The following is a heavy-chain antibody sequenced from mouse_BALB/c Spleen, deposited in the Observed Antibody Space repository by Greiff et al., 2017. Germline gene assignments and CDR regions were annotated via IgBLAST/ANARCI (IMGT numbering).Heavy chain of an antibody. D-gene: IGHD1-1*01. CDR3: NTVVDYAMDY. CDR1: GYTFSSYW. Sequence: QVQLQQSGAELMKPGASVKISCKATGYTFSSYWIEWVKQRPGHGLEWIGEILPGSGSTNYNEKFKGKATLTADTSSNTAYMQLSSLTSEDSAVYYCNTVVDYAMDYWGQGTSVTVSS. CDR2: ILPGSGST. J-gene: IGHJ4*01. V-gene: IGHV1-9*01.